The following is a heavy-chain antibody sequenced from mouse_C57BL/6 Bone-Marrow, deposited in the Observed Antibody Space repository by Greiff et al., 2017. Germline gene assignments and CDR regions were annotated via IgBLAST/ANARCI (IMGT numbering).Heavy chain of an antibody. CDR1: GYTFTSYG. CDR2: IYPRSGNT. D-gene: IGHD2-5*01. Sequence: QVQLQQSGAELARPGASVKLSCKASGYTFTSYGISWVKQRTGQGLEWIGEIYPRSGNTYYNEKFKGKATLTADKSSSTAYMGLRSLTSEDSAVYFCARDRVYYSNYLGGFDYWGQGTTLTVSS. J-gene: IGHJ2*01. CDR3: ARDRVYYSNYLGGFDY. V-gene: IGHV1-81*01.